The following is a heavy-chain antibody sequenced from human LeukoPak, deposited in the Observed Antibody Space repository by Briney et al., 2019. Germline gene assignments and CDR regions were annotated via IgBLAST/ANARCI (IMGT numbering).Heavy chain of an antibody. V-gene: IGHV4-34*01. J-gene: IGHJ5*02. CDR3: ARGHTISYGSGSYGSGFWFDP. Sequence: SETLSLTCAVYGGSFSGYYWSWIRQPPGKGLEWIGEINHSGSTNYNPSLKSRVTISVDTSKNQFSLKLSSVTAADTAVYYCARGHTISYGSGSYGSGFWFDPWGQGTLVTVSS. CDR2: INHSGST. D-gene: IGHD3-10*01. CDR1: GGSFSGYY.